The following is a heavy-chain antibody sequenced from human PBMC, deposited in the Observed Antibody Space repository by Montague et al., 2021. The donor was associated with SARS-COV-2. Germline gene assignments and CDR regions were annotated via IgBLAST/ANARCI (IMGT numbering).Heavy chain of an antibody. J-gene: IGHJ4*02. CDR1: GGSFSGHS. CDR2: INHSGGT. CDR3: ARGLTDVTVILVFVGASLYFDS. D-gene: IGHD3-22*01. Sequence: TLSLTCAVYGGSFSGHSWTWIRQPPGKGLEWIGEINHSGGTNYNPSLKSRVTISVDTSKNQFSLKLSSLTAADTAVYYCARGLTDVTVILVFVGASLYFDSWGQGALVTVSS. V-gene: IGHV4-34*01.